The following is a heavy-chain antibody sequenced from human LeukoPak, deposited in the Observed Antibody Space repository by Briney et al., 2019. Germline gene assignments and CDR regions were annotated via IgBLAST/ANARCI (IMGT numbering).Heavy chain of an antibody. CDR3: ARVATVVTPSSSY. D-gene: IGHD4-23*01. V-gene: IGHV1-69*02. CDR1: GGTFSSYT. CDR2: IIPILGIA. J-gene: IGHJ4*02. Sequence: SVKVSCKASGGTFSSYTISWVRQAPGQGLEWMGRIIPILGIANYAQKFQGRVTITADKSTSTAYMELSSLRSEDTAVYYCARVATVVTPSSSYWGQGTLVTVSS.